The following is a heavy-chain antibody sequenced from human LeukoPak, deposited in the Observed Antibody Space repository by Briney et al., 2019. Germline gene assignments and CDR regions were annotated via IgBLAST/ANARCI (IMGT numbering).Heavy chain of an antibody. Sequence: ASVKVSCKASGYTFTSYYMHWVRQAPGQGLEWMGIINPSGGSTSYAQKFQGRVTMTRDMSTSTVYMELSSLRSEDTAVYYCARHAAVAYFDILTEEDYWGQGTLVTVSS. V-gene: IGHV1-46*01. D-gene: IGHD3-9*01. CDR1: GYTFTSYY. CDR3: ARHAAVAYFDILTEEDY. CDR2: INPSGGST. J-gene: IGHJ4*02.